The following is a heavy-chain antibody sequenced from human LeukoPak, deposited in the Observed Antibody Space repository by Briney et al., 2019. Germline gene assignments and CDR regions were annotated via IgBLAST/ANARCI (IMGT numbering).Heavy chain of an antibody. V-gene: IGHV5-51*01. CDR2: IYPGDSDT. CDR3: ARLDGYNVDF. Sequence: GESLKISCKGSGYSFISYWIGWVRQMPGKGLDWMGIIYPGDSDTRYTPSFQGQVTISADKSINTAYLQWSSLKASDTAMYFCARLDGYNVDFWGQGTLVTVSS. CDR1: GYSFISYW. D-gene: IGHD5-24*01. J-gene: IGHJ4*02.